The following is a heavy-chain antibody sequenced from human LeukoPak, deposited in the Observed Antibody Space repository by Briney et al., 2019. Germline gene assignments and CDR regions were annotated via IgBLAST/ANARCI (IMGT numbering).Heavy chain of an antibody. CDR3: ATSPFYDSSGYPYPDAFDI. J-gene: IGHJ3*02. D-gene: IGHD3-22*01. CDR2: IYPGDSDT. Sequence: GESLKISCKGPGYSFTSYWIGWVRQMPGKGLEWMGIIYPGDSDTRYSPSFQGQVTISADKSISTAYLQWSSLKASDTAMYYCATSPFYDSSGYPYPDAFDIWGQGTMVTVSS. V-gene: IGHV5-51*01. CDR1: GYSFTSYW.